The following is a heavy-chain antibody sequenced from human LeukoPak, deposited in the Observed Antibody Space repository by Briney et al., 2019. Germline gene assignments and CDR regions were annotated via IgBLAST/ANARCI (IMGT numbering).Heavy chain of an antibody. CDR1: GGSISSGSYY. J-gene: IGHJ6*03. V-gene: IGHV4-61*02. D-gene: IGHD2-15*01. CDR3: ARDTVKGVVATTPLFYYMDV. CDR2: IYTSGST. Sequence: PSETLSLTCTVSGGSISSGSYYWSWIRQPAGKGLEWIGRIYTSGSTNYNPSLKSRVTISVDTSKNQFSLKLSSVTAADTAVYYCARDTVKGVVATTPLFYYMDVWGKGTTVTVSS.